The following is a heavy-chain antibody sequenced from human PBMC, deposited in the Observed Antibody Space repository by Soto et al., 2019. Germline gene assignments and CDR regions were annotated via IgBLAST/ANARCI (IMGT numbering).Heavy chain of an antibody. Sequence: QVLLQESGPGLMKPSQTLSLTCTVSGLSISSASYYWSWIRQHPGKGLEWVGNIYYNGSTYYSPSLKRRVTVWVDTSKNQFALRLTSVTAADTAVYYCARYRTSVSWSKCDYWGRGTLVSFSS. CDR1: GLSISSASYY. J-gene: IGHJ4*02. V-gene: IGHV4-31*03. CDR3: ARYRTSVSWSKCDY. D-gene: IGHD2-2*01. CDR2: IYYNGST.